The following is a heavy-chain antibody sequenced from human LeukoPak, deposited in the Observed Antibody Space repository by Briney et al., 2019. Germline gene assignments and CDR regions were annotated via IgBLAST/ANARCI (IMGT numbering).Heavy chain of an antibody. V-gene: IGHV4-59*08. CDR1: GASISNDY. CDR3: ARYSRSSDYVFNS. CDR2: IHYSGTA. Sequence: SETLSLTCIVSGASISNDYWSWIRQPPGKRLEFIGYIHYSGTAKYNASLESRVTFSVDTSKNQFSLKLTSVTAADTAVYYCARYSRSSDYVFNSWGQGTLVTVSS. D-gene: IGHD4-17*01. J-gene: IGHJ4*02.